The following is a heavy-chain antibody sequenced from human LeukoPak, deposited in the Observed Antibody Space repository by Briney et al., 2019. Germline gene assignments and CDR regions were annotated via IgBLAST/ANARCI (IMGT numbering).Heavy chain of an antibody. D-gene: IGHD1-26*01. CDR2: MNPNSGNT. V-gene: IGHV1-8*03. CDR3: ARGSQWELLFGY. CDR1: GYTFTSYD. Sequence: ASVKVSCKASGYTFTSYDINWVRQATGQGLEWMGWMNPNSGNTGYAQKFQGRVTITRDTSISTAYRELSSLRSEDTAVYYCARGSQWELLFGYWGQGTLVTVSS. J-gene: IGHJ4*02.